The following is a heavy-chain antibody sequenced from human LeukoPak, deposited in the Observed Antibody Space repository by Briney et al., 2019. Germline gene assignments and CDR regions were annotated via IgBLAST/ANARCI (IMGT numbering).Heavy chain of an antibody. CDR1: GGSFGGYY. V-gene: IGHV4-34*01. Sequence: SETLSLTCAVYGGSFGGYYWSWIRQPPGKGLEWIGEINHSGSTNYNPSLKSRVTISVDTSKNQFSLKLSSVTAADTAVYYCARGCYDYVWGSYRTMNAFDIWGQGTMVTVSS. D-gene: IGHD3-16*02. J-gene: IGHJ3*02. CDR3: ARGCYDYVWGSYRTMNAFDI. CDR2: INHSGST.